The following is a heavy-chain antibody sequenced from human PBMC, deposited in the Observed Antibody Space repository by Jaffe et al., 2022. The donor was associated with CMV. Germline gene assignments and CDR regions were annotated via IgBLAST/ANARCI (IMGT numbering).Heavy chain of an antibody. Sequence: QVQLQQWGAGLLKPSETLSLTCAVYGGSFSGYYWSWIRQPPGKGLEWIGEINHSGSTNYNPSLKSRVTISVDTSKNQFSLKLSSVTAADTAVYYCARSLRFWYRYGMDVWGQGTTVTVSS. D-gene: IGHD3-3*01. CDR3: ARSLRFWYRYGMDV. CDR2: INHSGST. V-gene: IGHV4-34*01. CDR1: GGSFSGYY. J-gene: IGHJ6*02.